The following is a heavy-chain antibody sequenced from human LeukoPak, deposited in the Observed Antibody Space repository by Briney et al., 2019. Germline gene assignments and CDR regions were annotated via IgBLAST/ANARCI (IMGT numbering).Heavy chain of an antibody. CDR1: GGSISSYY. D-gene: IGHD3-3*01. Sequence: SETLSLTCTVSGGSISSYYWSWIRQPPGKGLEWIGYIYYSGSTNYNPSLKSRVTISVDTSKNQFSLKLSSVTAADTAMYYCARAGITIFGVVIQFDYWGQGTLVTVSS. CDR2: IYYSGST. J-gene: IGHJ4*01. CDR3: ARAGITIFGVVIQFDY. V-gene: IGHV4-59*01.